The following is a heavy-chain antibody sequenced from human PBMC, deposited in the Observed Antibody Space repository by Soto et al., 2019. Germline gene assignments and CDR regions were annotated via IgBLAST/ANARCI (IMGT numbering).Heavy chain of an antibody. CDR3: ALDYGD. Sequence: EVQLVESGGGLVQAGGSLRLSCAASGFAFSNSWMSWVRQSPARGLEWVANINQDGTTKGSMDSVKERFTVYRDNAKNSLYLQMNSLRDEDTALYYCALDYGDWGRGTLVTVSS. CDR2: INQDGTTK. D-gene: IGHD3-16*01. V-gene: IGHV3-7*01. CDR1: GFAFSNSW. J-gene: IGHJ4*02.